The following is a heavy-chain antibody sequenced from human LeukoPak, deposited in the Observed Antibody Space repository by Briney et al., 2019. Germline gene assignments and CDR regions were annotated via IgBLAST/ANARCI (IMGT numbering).Heavy chain of an antibody. CDR3: ARSPLRSGNSAFDY. V-gene: IGHV1-69*13. CDR1: GGTFSSYA. D-gene: IGHD4-23*01. J-gene: IGHJ4*02. CDR2: IIPIFGIA. Sequence: SVKVSCKASGGTFSSYAISWVRQAPGQGLEWMGGIIPIFGIANYVQKFQGRVTITADESTSTAYMELSSLRSEDTAVYYCARSPLRSGNSAFDYWGQGTLVTVSS.